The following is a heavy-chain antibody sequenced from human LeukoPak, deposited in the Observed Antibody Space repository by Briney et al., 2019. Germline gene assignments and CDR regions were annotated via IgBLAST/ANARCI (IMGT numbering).Heavy chain of an antibody. CDR3: ARVVVITKDIDY. J-gene: IGHJ4*02. V-gene: IGHV4-34*01. CDR2: INHSGGT. Sequence: SETLSLTCAVYGGSFSGYYWSWIRQPPGKGLEWIGEINHSGGTNYNPSLKSRVTISVDTSKNQFSLKLSSVTAADTAVYYCARVVVITKDIDYWGQGTLVTVSS. CDR1: GGSFSGYY. D-gene: IGHD3-22*01.